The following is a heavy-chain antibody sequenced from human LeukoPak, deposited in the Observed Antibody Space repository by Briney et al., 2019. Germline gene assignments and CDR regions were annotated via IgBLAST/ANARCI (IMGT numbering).Heavy chain of an antibody. CDR1: GFTFSSYE. J-gene: IGHJ4*02. CDR3: ARDRRGYSHDY. Sequence: PGGSLRLSCAASGFTFSSYEMNWVRQAPGKGLEWVSYISSSGSTIYYADSVKGRFTISRDNAKSSLYLQMNSLRAEDTAVYYCARDRRGYSHDYWGQGTLVTVSS. V-gene: IGHV3-48*03. D-gene: IGHD5-18*01. CDR2: ISSSGSTI.